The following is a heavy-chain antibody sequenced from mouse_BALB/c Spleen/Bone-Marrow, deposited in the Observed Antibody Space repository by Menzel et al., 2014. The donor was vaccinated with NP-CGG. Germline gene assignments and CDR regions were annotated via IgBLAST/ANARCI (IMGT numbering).Heavy chain of an antibody. CDR2: IDPSDSET. CDR3: ARRGYGYGFAY. J-gene: IGHJ3*01. Sequence: QVQLQQSGAELVKPGAPVKLSCKASGYTFTSYWMNWVKQRPGLGLEWIGRIDPSDSETHYNQKFKDKATLTVDKSSSTAYIQLSMLTSEGSAVYYCARRGYGYGFAYWGQGTLVTVSA. D-gene: IGHD1-2*01. CDR1: GYTFTSYW. V-gene: IGHV1-69*02.